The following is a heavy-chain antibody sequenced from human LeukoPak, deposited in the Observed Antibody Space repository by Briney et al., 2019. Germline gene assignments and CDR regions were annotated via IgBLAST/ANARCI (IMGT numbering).Heavy chain of an antibody. V-gene: IGHV3-30-3*01. J-gene: IGHJ4*02. Sequence: GGSLRLSCAASGFTFSSYWMSWMRQAPGKGLEWVAVISYDGSNKYYADSVKGRFTISRDNSKNTLYLQMNSLRAEDTAVYYCARDPGYDYSNPHFDYWGQGTLVTVSS. CDR2: ISYDGSNK. CDR1: GFTFSSYW. CDR3: ARDPGYDYSNPHFDY. D-gene: IGHD4-11*01.